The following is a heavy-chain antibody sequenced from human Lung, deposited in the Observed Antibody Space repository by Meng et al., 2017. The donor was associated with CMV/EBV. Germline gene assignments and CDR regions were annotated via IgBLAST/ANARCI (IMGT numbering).Heavy chain of an antibody. CDR2: IYYSGST. V-gene: IGHV4-59*01. CDR3: AREPAAAGGDAFDI. J-gene: IGHJ3*02. D-gene: IGHD6-13*01. CDR1: GGSISSYY. Sequence: SETLSLXCTVSGGSISSYYWSWIRQPPGKGLGWIGYIYYSGSTNYNPSLKSRVTISVDTSKNQFSLKLSSVTAADTAVYYCAREPAAAGGDAFDIWGQGTXVTVSS.